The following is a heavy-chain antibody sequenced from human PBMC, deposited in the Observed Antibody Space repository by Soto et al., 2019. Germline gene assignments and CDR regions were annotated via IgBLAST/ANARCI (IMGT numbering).Heavy chain of an antibody. V-gene: IGHV4-34*01. CDR1: GGSFSGYY. J-gene: IGHJ3*02. Sequence: SETLSLTCAVYGGSFSGYYWSWIRQPPGKGLEWIGGINHSGSTNYNPSLKSRVTISVDTSKNQFSLKLSSVTAADTAVYYCARGPDDHYAFDIWGQGTMVTVSS. D-gene: IGHD1-1*01. CDR2: INHSGST. CDR3: ARGPDDHYAFDI.